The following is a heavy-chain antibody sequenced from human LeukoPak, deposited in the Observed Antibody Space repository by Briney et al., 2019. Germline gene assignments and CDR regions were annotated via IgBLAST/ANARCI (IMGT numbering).Heavy chain of an antibody. CDR1: GFTVSSNY. V-gene: IGHV3-66*01. CDR3: ARDWVQYDLPRYSDC. CDR2: LYSGGGT. D-gene: IGHD2-8*01. J-gene: IGHJ4*02. Sequence: GGSLRLSWAASGFTVSSNYMSWVRQAPGKGLEWVSGLYSGGGTYYADSVKGRFDISRDNSKNTLYLQMNSLRAEDTAVYYCARDWVQYDLPRYSDCWGQGALVTVSS.